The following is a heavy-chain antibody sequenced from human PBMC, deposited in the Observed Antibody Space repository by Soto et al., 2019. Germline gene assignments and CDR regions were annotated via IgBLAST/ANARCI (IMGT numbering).Heavy chain of an antibody. CDR2: IYTSGST. D-gene: IGHD2-8*01. V-gene: IGHV4-4*07. CDR3: ARDAYEVYATPFDY. Sequence: SETLSLTCTVSGGSISSYYWSWIRQPAGKGLEWIGRIYTSGSTNYNPSLKSRVTMSVDTSKNQFSLKLSSVTAADTAVYYCARDAYEVYATPFDYWGQGTLVTVPS. J-gene: IGHJ4*02. CDR1: GGSISSYY.